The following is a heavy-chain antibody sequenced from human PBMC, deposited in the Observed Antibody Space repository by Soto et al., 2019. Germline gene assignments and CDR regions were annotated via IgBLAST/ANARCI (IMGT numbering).Heavy chain of an antibody. D-gene: IGHD3-10*02. V-gene: IGHV5-51*01. CDR2: IYPGDSET. CDR1: GFTFTNYW. Sequence: PGESLKISCRGSGFTFTNYWIAWVRQMPGKGLEWMGIIYPGDSETSYSPSFQGQVIISADKSINTAYLQWSSLKASDTAMYYCARRLPGKYYYVENWFDPWGQGTLVTVSS. J-gene: IGHJ5*02. CDR3: ARRLPGKYYYVENWFDP.